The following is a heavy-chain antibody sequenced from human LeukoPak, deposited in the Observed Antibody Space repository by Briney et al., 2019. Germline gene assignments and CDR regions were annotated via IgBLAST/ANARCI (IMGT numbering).Heavy chain of an antibody. Sequence: GGSLRLSCAASGFTFSSYWMHWVRQAPGKGLVWVSRLNSDGSSTSYADSVKGRFTTSRDNAKNTLYLQMNSLRVEDTAVYYCARVRGLYGSGSYYSLYYFDYWGQGTLVTVSS. V-gene: IGHV3-74*01. CDR3: ARVRGLYGSGSYYSLYYFDY. CDR1: GFTFSSYW. J-gene: IGHJ4*02. D-gene: IGHD3-10*01. CDR2: LNSDGSST.